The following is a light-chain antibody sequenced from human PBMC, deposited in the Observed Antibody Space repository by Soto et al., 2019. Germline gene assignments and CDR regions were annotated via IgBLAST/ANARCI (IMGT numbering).Light chain of an antibody. CDR2: DVS. CDR3: SSYTSSSTRV. V-gene: IGLV2-14*01. CDR1: SSDVGGYNY. Sequence: QSALTQPASVSGSPRQSITISCTGTSSDVGGYNYVSWYQQHPGKDPKLMIYDVSNRPSGVSNRVSGSKSGNTASLTISVLQAEDEADYYCSSYTSSSTRVFGGGTKLTVL. J-gene: IGLJ3*02.